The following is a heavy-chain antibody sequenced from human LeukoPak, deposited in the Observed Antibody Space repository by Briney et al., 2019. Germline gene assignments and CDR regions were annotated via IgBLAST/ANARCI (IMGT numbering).Heavy chain of an antibody. CDR2: INPNSGGT. D-gene: IGHD3-10*01. CDR1: GYTLTGYY. Sequence: GASVKVSCKASGYTLTGYYMPWVRQAPGQGLEWMGWINPNSGGTNYAQKFQGRVTMTRDTSISTAYMELSRLRSDDTAVYYCARDLVGYYGSGSYPSDYWGQGTLVTVSS. J-gene: IGHJ4*02. CDR3: ARDLVGYYGSGSYPSDY. V-gene: IGHV1-2*02.